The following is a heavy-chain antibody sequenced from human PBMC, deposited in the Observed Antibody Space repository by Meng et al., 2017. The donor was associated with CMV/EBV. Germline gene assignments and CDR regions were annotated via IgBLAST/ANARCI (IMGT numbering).Heavy chain of an antibody. CDR3: ARQGELYYYYGMDV. D-gene: IGHD1-7*01. V-gene: IGHV4-39*01. CDR1: GGSISSSSYY. J-gene: IGHJ6*02. Sequence: GSLRLSCTVSGGSISSSSYYWGWLRQPPGKGLEWIGSIYYSGSTYYNPSLKSRVTISVDTSKNQFSLKLSSVTAADTAVYYCARQGELYYYYGMDVWGQGTTVTVSS. CDR2: IYYSGST.